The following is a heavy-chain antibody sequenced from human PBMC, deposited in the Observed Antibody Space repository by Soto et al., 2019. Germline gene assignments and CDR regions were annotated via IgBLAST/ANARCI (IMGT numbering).Heavy chain of an antibody. CDR1: GYTFTGYY. CDR3: ARDIDMDIVVEVAATAPGY. Sequence: GASVKVSCKASGYTFTGYYMHWVRQAPGQGLEWMGWINPSSGGTNYAQKLQGRVTMTRDPSISTAYMELSRLRSDDTAVYYCARDIDMDIVVEVAATAPGYWGQGTLVTVSS. J-gene: IGHJ4*02. D-gene: IGHD2-15*01. V-gene: IGHV1-2*02. CDR2: INPSSGGT.